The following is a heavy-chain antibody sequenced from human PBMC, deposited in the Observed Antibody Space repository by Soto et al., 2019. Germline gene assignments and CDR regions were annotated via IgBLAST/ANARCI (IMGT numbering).Heavy chain of an antibody. D-gene: IGHD3-9*01. V-gene: IGHV1-18*01. CDR1: GYTFTSYG. CDR3: ARDRGRAYYDILAGYLPFDY. J-gene: IGHJ4*02. Sequence: QVQLVQSGAEVKKPGASVKVSCKASGYTFTSYGISWVRQAPGQGLEWMGWISAYNGNTNYAQKRQGRVTMTTDTSTSTAYMELRSLRSDDTAVYYCARDRGRAYYDILAGYLPFDYWGQGTLVTVSS. CDR2: ISAYNGNT.